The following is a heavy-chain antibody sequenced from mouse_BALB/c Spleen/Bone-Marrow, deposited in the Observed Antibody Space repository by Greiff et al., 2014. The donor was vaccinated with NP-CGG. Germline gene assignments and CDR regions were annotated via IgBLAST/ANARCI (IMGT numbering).Heavy chain of an antibody. Sequence: DVKLVESGPELVKPGAAVKISCKASGYTFTDYNMHWVKQSHGKSLEWIGYIYPYNGGTGYNQKFKSKATLTVDNSSTTAYMELRSLTSEDSAVYYWARGGSHGGFVYWGQGTLVTVSA. CDR1: GYTFTDYN. CDR2: IYPYNGGT. CDR3: ARGGSHGGFVY. V-gene: IGHV1S29*02. J-gene: IGHJ3*01.